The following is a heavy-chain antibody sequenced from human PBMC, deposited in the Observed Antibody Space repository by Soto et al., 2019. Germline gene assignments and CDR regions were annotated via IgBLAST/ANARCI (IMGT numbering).Heavy chain of an antibody. D-gene: IGHD4-4*01. J-gene: IGHJ5*02. Sequence: TSETLSLTCTVSGGSISSGGYYWSWIRQHPGKGLEWIGYIYYSGSTYYNPSLKSRVTISVDTSKNQFSLKLSSVTAADTAVYYCARGRAYSNYGVSWGQGTLVTVSS. CDR3: ARGRAYSNYGVS. CDR1: GGSISSGGYY. V-gene: IGHV4-31*03. CDR2: IYYSGST.